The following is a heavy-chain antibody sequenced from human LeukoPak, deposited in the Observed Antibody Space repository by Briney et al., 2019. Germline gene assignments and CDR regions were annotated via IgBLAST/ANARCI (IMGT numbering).Heavy chain of an antibody. Sequence: ETLSLTCAVYGGSFSGYYWSWVRQAPGKGLEWVSAISGSGGSTYYADSVKGRFTISRDNSKNTLYLQMNSLRAEDTAVYYCAKGSIAVAGTYDYWGQGTLVTVSS. CDR2: ISGSGGST. CDR3: AKGSIAVAGTYDY. D-gene: IGHD6-19*01. J-gene: IGHJ4*02. CDR1: GGSFSGYY. V-gene: IGHV3-23*01.